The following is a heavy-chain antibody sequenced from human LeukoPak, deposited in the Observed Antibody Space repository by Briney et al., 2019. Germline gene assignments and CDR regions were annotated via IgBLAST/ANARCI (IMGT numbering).Heavy chain of an antibody. CDR2: ISSSGSTI. J-gene: IGHJ4*02. V-gene: IGHV3-48*03. D-gene: IGHD6-19*01. CDR3: ARDFGPETDSSGWSYFDY. CDR1: GFTFSSYE. Sequence: PGGSLRLSCAASGFTFSSYEMNWVRQAPGKGLEWVSYISSSGSTIYYADSVKGRFTISRDNAKNSLYLQMNSLRVEDTAVYYCARDFGPETDSSGWSYFDYWGQGTLVTVSS.